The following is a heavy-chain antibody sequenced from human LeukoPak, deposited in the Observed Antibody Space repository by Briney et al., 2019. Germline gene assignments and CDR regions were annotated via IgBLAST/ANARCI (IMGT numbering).Heavy chain of an antibody. V-gene: IGHV1-46*03. D-gene: IGHD2-2*01. Sequence: GASVKVSCKVSGYTLTELSMHWVRQAPGQGLEWMGIINPSGGSTSYAQKFQGRVTMTRDTSTSTVYMELSSLRSEDTAVYYCAREEVVVVPAATLNWFDPWGQGTLVTVSS. CDR1: GYTLTELS. J-gene: IGHJ5*02. CDR2: INPSGGST. CDR3: AREEVVVVPAATLNWFDP.